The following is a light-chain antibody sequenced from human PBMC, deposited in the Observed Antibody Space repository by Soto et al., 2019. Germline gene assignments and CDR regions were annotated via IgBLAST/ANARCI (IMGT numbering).Light chain of an antibody. CDR1: QSINIY. CDR3: QQSYRRPYT. Sequence: IQMTQSPSSLSASVGDRVTVTCRASQSINIYLNWYQQKPGKAPTLLIYGASSLQSGVPSRFSGGGSRTELTLTSRSLQPEDGATYYWQQSYRRPYTFGQGTKLEIK. J-gene: IGKJ2*01. V-gene: IGKV1-39*01. CDR2: GAS.